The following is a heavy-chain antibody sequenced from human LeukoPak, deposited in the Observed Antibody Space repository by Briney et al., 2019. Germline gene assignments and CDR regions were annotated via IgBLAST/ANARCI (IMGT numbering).Heavy chain of an antibody. CDR1: GYTFTSYG. CDR3: ARAPVNYYNSRGLPYYLDY. V-gene: IGHV1-18*01. CDR2: ISAYNGNT. Sequence: ASVKVSCKASGYTFTSYGISWVRQAPGQGLEWMGWISAYNGNTNYAQKLQGRVTMTTDTSTSTAYMELRSLRSDDTAVYYCARAPVNYYNSRGLPYYLDYGGQEPLVTVSA. J-gene: IGHJ4*02. D-gene: IGHD3-22*01.